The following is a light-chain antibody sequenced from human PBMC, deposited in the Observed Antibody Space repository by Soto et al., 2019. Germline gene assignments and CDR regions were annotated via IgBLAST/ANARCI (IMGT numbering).Light chain of an antibody. V-gene: IGKV3-20*01. J-gene: IGKJ2*01. CDR1: QSVSSNY. CDR3: QHNGGSSYT. CDR2: GAS. Sequence: DIVLTQSPATLSVSPGGRATLSCRASQSVSSNYSAWYQQKPGPAPRLLIYGASSRATGIPEMCGGSGAGKGFTLIISRLDHDDVAVYCWQHNGGSSYTFGQGTKLEIK.